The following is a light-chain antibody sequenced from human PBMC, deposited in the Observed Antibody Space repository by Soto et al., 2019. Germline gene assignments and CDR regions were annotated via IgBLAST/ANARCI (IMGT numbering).Light chain of an antibody. Sequence: DLQMTQSPSTLSASVGDRVTITCRASQSISSWLAWYQQKPGKAPNLLIYMASTLESGVPSRFSGSGSGTEFTLTITSLQPDDFATYYCQQYNVYSPTFGQGTKVEI. CDR1: QSISSW. CDR3: QQYNVYSPT. J-gene: IGKJ1*01. CDR2: MAS. V-gene: IGKV1-5*03.